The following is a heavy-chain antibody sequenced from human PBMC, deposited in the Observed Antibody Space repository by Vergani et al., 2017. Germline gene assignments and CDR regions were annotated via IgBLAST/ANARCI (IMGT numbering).Heavy chain of an antibody. J-gene: IGHJ4*02. CDR1: GGSISSYY. Sequence: QVQLQESGPGLVKPSETLSLTCTVSGGSISSYYWSWIRQPPGKGLEWIGYIYYSGSTNYNPSLKSRVTISVDTSKNKFSLKLSSVTAAETGVYYCARGRRWLQSGVDYWGQGTLVTVPS. CDR2: IYYSGST. D-gene: IGHD5-24*01. V-gene: IGHV4-59*01. CDR3: ARGRRWLQSGVDY.